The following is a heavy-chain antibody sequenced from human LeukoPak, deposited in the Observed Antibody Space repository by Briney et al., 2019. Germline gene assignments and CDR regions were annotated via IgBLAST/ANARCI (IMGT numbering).Heavy chain of an antibody. J-gene: IGHJ4*02. CDR1: GFTFSSSA. V-gene: IGHV3-23*01. D-gene: IGHD6-25*01. Sequence: GGSLRLSCAASGFTFSSSAMSWVRQVPGKGLEWVSGISASGGSTYYADSVRGRFTISRDNSKKTLFLQMSSLRAEDTAIYYCAKGSAAGRPYYFDYWGQGTLVTVSS. CDR3: AKGSAAGRPYYFDY. CDR2: ISASGGST.